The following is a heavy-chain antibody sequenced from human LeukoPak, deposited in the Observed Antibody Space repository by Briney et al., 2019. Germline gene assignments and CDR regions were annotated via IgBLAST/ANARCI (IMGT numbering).Heavy chain of an antibody. V-gene: IGHV1-69-2*01. J-gene: IGHJ4*02. CDR1: GYTFTDYY. CDR2: VDPEDGET. CDR3: AISSITILDY. D-gene: IGHD3-9*01. Sequence: ASVKVSCKVSGYTFTDYYMHWVQQAPGKGHEWMGLVDPEDGETIYAEKFQGRVTITADTSTDTAYMELSSLRSEDTAVYYCAISSITILDYWGQGTLVTVSS.